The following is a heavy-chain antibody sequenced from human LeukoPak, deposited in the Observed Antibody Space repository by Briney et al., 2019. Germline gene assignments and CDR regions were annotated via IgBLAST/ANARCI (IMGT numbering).Heavy chain of an antibody. CDR3: ARGQLVRAGYFGL. J-gene: IGHJ2*01. D-gene: IGHD3-10*01. CDR2: IGIAGDT. V-gene: IGHV3-13*01. Sequence: GGSLRLSCAASGFTFSSYDIHWVRQATGKGLEWVSAIGIAGDTYYLDSVKGRFTISRENAKNSLYLQMNSLRVGDTAVYYCARGQLVRAGYFGLWGRGTMVTVSS. CDR1: GFTFSSYD.